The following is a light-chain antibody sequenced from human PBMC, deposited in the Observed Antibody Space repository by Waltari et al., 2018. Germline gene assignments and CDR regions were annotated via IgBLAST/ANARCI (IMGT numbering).Light chain of an antibody. CDR3: SSYAGRNTL. V-gene: IGLV2-8*01. J-gene: IGLJ2*01. Sequence: QSALTQPPSASGAPGQTVTISCPGPTTDIGAYNYVSWYQQHPGEAPKLLIYEVNKRPSGVPNRFSGSKSGDTASLTVSGLQADDEGDYYCSSYAGRNTLFGGGTKLTVL. CDR2: EVN. CDR1: TTDIGAYNY.